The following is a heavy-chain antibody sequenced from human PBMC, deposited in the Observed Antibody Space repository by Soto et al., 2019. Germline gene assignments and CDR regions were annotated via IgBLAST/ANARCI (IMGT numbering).Heavy chain of an antibody. CDR2: IYSGGST. CDR3: ARVYSSSSGFDY. D-gene: IGHD6-6*01. Sequence: GWSLRLSCAASGFTVSSNYMSWVRQASGKGLEWVSVIYSGGSTYYADSVKGRFTISRDNSKNTLYLQMNSLRAEDTAVYYCARVYSSSSGFDYWGQGTLVTVSS. CDR1: GFTVSSNY. J-gene: IGHJ4*02. V-gene: IGHV3-53*01.